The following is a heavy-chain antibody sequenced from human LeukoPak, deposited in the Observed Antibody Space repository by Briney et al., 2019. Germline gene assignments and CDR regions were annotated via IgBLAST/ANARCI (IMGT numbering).Heavy chain of an antibody. CDR2: IYYSGTT. CDR1: GGSISSGDYY. V-gene: IGHV4-31*03. CDR3: ASALKFSGSQFDY. D-gene: IGHD3-22*01. Sequence: SQTLSLTCTVSGGSISSGDYYWNWIRQHPGKGLEWIGYIYYSGTTYYNPSLKSRVTISVDTSKNQFSLKLSSVTAADTAVYYCASALKFSGSQFDYWGQGTLVTVSS. J-gene: IGHJ4*02.